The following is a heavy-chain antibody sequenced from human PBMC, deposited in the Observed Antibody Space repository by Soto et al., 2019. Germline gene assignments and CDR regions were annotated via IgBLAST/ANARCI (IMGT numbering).Heavy chain of an antibody. V-gene: IGHV3-66*01. CDR1: GFTVSSNY. J-gene: IGHJ4*02. Sequence: PGGSLRLSCAASGFTVSSNYMSWVRQAPGKGLEWVSVIYSGGSTYYADSVKGRFTISRDNSKNTLYLQMNSLRAEDTAVYYCARDRDYDILTGYYSDYWGQGTLVTVSS. CDR2: IYSGGST. D-gene: IGHD3-9*01. CDR3: ARDRDYDILTGYYSDY.